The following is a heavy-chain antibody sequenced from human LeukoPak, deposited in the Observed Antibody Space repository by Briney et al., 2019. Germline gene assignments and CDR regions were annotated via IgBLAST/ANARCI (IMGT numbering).Heavy chain of an antibody. CDR1: GGSISSYC. Sequence: PSETLSLTCTVSGGSISSYCWSWIRQPPGKGLEWIGYIYYSGSTSYNPSLKSRVTISVDTSKNQFSLKLSSVTAADTAVYYCARPYDYKYFDYWGQGTLVTVSS. J-gene: IGHJ4*02. CDR3: ARPYDYKYFDY. CDR2: IYYSGST. D-gene: IGHD4-11*01. V-gene: IGHV4-59*01.